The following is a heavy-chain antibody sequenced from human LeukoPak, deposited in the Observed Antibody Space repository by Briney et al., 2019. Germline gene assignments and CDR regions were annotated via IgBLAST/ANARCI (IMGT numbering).Heavy chain of an antibody. CDR1: GFTLSSYA. Sequence: GGSLRLSCSASGFTLSSYAMHWVRQAPGKGLEYVSAITNNGGSTYYADSVKGRFTISRDNSKNTLYLQMSSLRAEDTAVYYCVKTSASSWYTFDYWGQGTLVTVSS. D-gene: IGHD6-13*01. J-gene: IGHJ4*02. V-gene: IGHV3-64D*09. CDR2: ITNNGGST. CDR3: VKTSASSWYTFDY.